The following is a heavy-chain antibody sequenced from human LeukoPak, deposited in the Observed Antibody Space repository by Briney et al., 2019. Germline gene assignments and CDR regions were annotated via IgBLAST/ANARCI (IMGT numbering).Heavy chain of an antibody. D-gene: IGHD6-19*01. CDR2: ISYDGSNK. V-gene: IGHV3-30*18. CDR3: AKDVAVAGTVPFDY. CDR1: GFTFSSYG. Sequence: GGSLRLSCAASGFTFSSYGMHWVRQAPGKGLEWVAVISYDGSNKYYADSVKGRFTISRDNSKNTLYLQMNSLRAEDTAVYYCAKDVAVAGTVPFDYWGQGTLVTVSS. J-gene: IGHJ4*02.